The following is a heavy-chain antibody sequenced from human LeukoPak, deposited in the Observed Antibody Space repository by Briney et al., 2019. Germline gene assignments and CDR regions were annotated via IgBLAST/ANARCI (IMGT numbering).Heavy chain of an antibody. J-gene: IGHJ3*02. CDR3: AKDTSTCGGDCYPLPNDAFDI. V-gene: IGHV3-9*01. CDR1: GFTFDDYA. Sequence: PGRSLRLSCAASGFTFDDYAMHWVRQAPGKGLEWVSGISRNSGSIGYADSVKGRFTISRDNAKNSLYLQMNSLRAEDTALYYCAKDTSTCGGDCYPLPNDAFDIWGQGTMVTVSS. CDR2: ISRNSGSI. D-gene: IGHD2-21*02.